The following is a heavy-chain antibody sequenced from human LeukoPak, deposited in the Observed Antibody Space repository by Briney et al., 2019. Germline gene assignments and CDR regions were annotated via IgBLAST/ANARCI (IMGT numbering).Heavy chain of an antibody. CDR1: GFTFSTHS. CDR3: ARDFRTQLDGYSPPYHFDY. D-gene: IGHD5-24*01. V-gene: IGHV3-21*01. J-gene: IGHJ4*02. Sequence: GASLRLSYAPSGFTFSTHSMSSVRQAPGKGLEWVSPISIGSSHIYYADSMKGRFTISRDNARNSLFLQMNSLRAEDTAEYYCARDFRTQLDGYSPPYHFDYWGQGALVTVSS. CDR2: ISIGSSHI.